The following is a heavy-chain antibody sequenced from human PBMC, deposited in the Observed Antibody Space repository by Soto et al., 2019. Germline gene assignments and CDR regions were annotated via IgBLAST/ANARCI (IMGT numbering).Heavy chain of an antibody. D-gene: IGHD2-8*01. J-gene: IGHJ3*02. CDR3: ARERPDALYCTNGVCRPRGAFDS. V-gene: IGHV1-18*01. Sequence: ASVKVSCKASGYTFTSYGISWVRQAPGQGLEWMRWISAYNGNTNYAQKLQGRVTMTTDTSTSTAYMELRSLRSDDTAVYYCARERPDALYCTNGVCRPRGAFDSWGQGTRVTVSS. CDR1: GYTFTSYG. CDR2: ISAYNGNT.